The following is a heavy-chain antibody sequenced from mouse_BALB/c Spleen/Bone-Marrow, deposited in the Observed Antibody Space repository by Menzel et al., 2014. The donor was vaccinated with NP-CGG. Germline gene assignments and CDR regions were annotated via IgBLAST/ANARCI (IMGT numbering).Heavy chain of an antibody. CDR1: GFNIKDTY. CDR3: ALYYYGSSGFAY. CDR2: IDPANGNT. V-gene: IGHV14-3*02. J-gene: IGHJ3*01. Sequence: VQLQQSGAEPVKPGASVKLSCTASGFNIKDTYMHWVEQRPEQGLEWIGRIDPANGNTKYDPKFQGKATITADTSSNTAYLQLSSLTSEDTAVYYCALYYYGSSGFAYWGQGTLVTVSA. D-gene: IGHD1-1*01.